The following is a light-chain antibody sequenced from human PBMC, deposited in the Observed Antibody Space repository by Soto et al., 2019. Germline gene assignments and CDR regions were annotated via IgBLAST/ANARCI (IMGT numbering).Light chain of an antibody. CDR3: HQYYDTAWA. Sequence: DIVMTQSPDSLAVSLVERATINCKSSQSILHSSNNKNKLAWYQQKPGQPPKLLISWASIRESGVPDRFSGSGSGTDFTLTISSLQAEDVAVYFCHQYYDTAWAFGQGTKVEIK. CDR1: QSILHSSNNKNK. J-gene: IGKJ1*01. CDR2: WAS. V-gene: IGKV4-1*01.